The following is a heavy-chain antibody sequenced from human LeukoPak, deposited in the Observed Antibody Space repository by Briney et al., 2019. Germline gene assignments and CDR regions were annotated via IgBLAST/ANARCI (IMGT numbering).Heavy chain of an antibody. V-gene: IGHV4-34*01. CDR3: ARRGEWLDHYYFDC. J-gene: IGHJ4*02. CDR2: INHSGST. CDR1: GGSFSGYY. D-gene: IGHD6-19*01. Sequence: SETLSLTCAVYGGSFSGYYWSWIRQPPGKGLEWIGEINHSGSTNYNPSLKSRVTISVDTSKNQFSLKLSSVTAADTAVYYCARRGEWLDHYYFDCWGQGTLVTVSS.